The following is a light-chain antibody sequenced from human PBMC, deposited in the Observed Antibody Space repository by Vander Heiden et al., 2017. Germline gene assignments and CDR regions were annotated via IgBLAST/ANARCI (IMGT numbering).Light chain of an antibody. CDR2: DAS. J-gene: IGKJ3*01. CDR3: QQDDNLPVT. CDR1: KGISNY. Sequence: DLQMTQSPSSLSASVGDRVPIPCQASKGISNYLNWYQQKPGNAPKLLLYDASNLDTRVPSRFSERGSATDFTFTISSLQPEDLATYYCQQDDNLPVTFGHGTKVDIK. V-gene: IGKV1-33*01.